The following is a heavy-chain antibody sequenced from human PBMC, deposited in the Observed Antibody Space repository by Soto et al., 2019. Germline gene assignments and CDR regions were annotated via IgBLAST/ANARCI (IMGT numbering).Heavy chain of an antibody. Sequence: EVQLLESGGGVVQPGGSLRLSCAASGFTFSDYAMSWVRQTPGKGLQWVSGVGGSDDDKHYADSVRGRFIVSRDNSKNGLYLQMNSLRADDTAIYYCAKDASSCNGVWEPFDMWGQGTEVTVSS. D-gene: IGHD2-8*01. V-gene: IGHV3-23*01. CDR1: GFTFSDYA. CDR3: AKDASSCNGVWEPFDM. J-gene: IGHJ3*02. CDR2: VGGSDDDK.